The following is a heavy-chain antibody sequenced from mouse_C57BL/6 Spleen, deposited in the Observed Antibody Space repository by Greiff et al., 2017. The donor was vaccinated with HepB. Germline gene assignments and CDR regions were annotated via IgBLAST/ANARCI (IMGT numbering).Heavy chain of an antibody. D-gene: IGHD2-1*01. CDR2: IHPNSGST. CDR3: ARSGDLLSLYDYAMDY. J-gene: IGHJ4*01. CDR1: GYTFTSYW. V-gene: IGHV1-64*01. Sequence: QVQLQQPGAELVKPGASVKLSCKASGYTFTSYWMHWVKQRPGQGLEWIGMIHPNSGSTNYNEKFKSKATLTVDKSSSTAYMQLSSLTSEDSAVYYCARSGDLLSLYDYAMDYWGQGTSVTVSS.